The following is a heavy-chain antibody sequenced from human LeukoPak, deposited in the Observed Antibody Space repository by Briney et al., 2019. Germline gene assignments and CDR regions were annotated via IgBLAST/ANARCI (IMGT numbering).Heavy chain of an antibody. V-gene: IGHV1-2*02. D-gene: IGHD2/OR15-2a*01. CDR3: ARDGIYSTDFDAYDI. CDR2: ISPTSGGT. Sequence: ASLKVSCKASGYSFTPYYLHWVRQGPGQGLEWMGWISPTSGGTTYAQKFQGRVTMTRDTSITTAYMELSSLTSDDTAIYYCARDGIYSTDFDAYDIWGQGTMVTVSS. CDR1: GYSFTPYY. J-gene: IGHJ3*02.